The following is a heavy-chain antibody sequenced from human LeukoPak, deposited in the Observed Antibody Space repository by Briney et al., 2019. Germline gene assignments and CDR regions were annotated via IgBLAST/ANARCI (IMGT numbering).Heavy chain of an antibody. CDR1: GGSISSHN. CDR2: IYYSGST. Sequence: PSETLSLTCAVSGGSISSHNWSWIRQRPGKGLEWIGYIYYSGSTNYNPSLKGRVTISADTCKDKISLNLSSPAASDTAVDTCTRDIRSPEYYMDVRRKGTTVTVSS. D-gene: IGHD3-3*01. V-gene: IGHV4-59*11. J-gene: IGHJ6*03. CDR3: TRDIRSPEYYMDV.